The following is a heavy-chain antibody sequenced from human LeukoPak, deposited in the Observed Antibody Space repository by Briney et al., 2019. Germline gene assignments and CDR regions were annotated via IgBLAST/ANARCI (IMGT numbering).Heavy chain of an antibody. J-gene: IGHJ4*02. Sequence: GRSLRPSSGVSRMTFDTQGMHWVRQSPGKGLEWWTVIKDDGSFTNYEDSGKGRCTVSRDNAKNTLYLQMNSLRTEDTAVEFWGRDGAYGRSYMSGFDYWGQGTLVTVSS. D-gene: IGHD1-26*01. V-gene: IGHV3-33*01. CDR2: IKDDGSFT. CDR1: RMTFDTQG. CDR3: GRDGAYGRSYMSGFDY.